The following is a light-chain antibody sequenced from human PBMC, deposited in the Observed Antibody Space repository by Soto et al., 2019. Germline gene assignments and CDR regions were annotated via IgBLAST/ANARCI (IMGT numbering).Light chain of an antibody. V-gene: IGKV1-5*03. J-gene: IGKJ1*01. CDR2: KAS. CDR1: QTISSW. Sequence: DIQMTQSPSTLSGSVGDRVTIPCRASQTISSWLAWYQQKPGKAPKLLIYKASTLKSGVPSRFSGSGSGTEFTLTISSLQTDDFATYYCQHYNSYSEAFGQGTKVDIK. CDR3: QHYNSYSEA.